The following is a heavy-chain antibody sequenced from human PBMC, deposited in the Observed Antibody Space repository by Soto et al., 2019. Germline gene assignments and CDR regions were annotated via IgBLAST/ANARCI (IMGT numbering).Heavy chain of an antibody. CDR3: ARAVTTHYYYYYMDV. D-gene: IGHD4-17*01. CDR1: GYTFTSYG. Sequence: GASVKVSCKASGYTFTSYGISWVRQAPGQGLEWMGWISAYNGNTNYAQKLQGRVTMTTDTSTSTAYMELRSLRSDDTAVHYCARAVTTHYYYYYMDVWGKGTTVTVSS. V-gene: IGHV1-18*01. CDR2: ISAYNGNT. J-gene: IGHJ6*03.